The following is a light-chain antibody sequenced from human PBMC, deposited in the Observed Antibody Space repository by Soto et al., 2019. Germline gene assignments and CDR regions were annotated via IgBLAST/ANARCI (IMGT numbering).Light chain of an antibody. Sequence: QSALTQPASVSGSPGQSITISCTGTSSDVGSYNLVSWYQQHPGKAPKLMIYEGNKRPSGVSNRFSGSKSANTASLTISGLQTEDEADYYCCSYAGINTFVFGTGTQVTVL. J-gene: IGLJ1*01. V-gene: IGLV2-23*01. CDR2: EGN. CDR1: SSDVGSYNL. CDR3: CSYAGINTFV.